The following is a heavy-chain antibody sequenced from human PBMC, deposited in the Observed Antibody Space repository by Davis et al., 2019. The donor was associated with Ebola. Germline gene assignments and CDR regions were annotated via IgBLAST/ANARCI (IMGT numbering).Heavy chain of an antibody. D-gene: IGHD3-22*01. V-gene: IGHV3-9*01. J-gene: IGHJ4*02. CDR3: AKVGGYDSSGYDYFDY. Sequence: SLKISCAASGFTFDDYAMHWVRQAPGKGLEWVSGISWNSGSIGYADSVKGRFTISRDNAKNSLYLQMNSLRAEDTALYYCAKVGGYDSSGYDYFDYWGQGTLVTVSS. CDR2: ISWNSGSI. CDR1: GFTFDDYA.